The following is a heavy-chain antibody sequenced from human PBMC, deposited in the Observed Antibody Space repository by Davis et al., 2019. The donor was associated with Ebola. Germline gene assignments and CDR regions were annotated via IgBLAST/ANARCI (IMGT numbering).Heavy chain of an antibody. D-gene: IGHD3-10*01. Sequence: MPSETLSLTFTVPGGSISSSSYYWGWIRQPPGKGLEWIGSIYYSGSTYYNPSLKSRVTISVDTSKNQFSLKLTSVTAADTAVYYCARAVRGVPQGLFRRSADHGMDVWGRGTTVTVSS. V-gene: IGHV4-39*01. CDR3: ARAVRGVPQGLFRRSADHGMDV. CDR1: GGSISSSSYY. CDR2: IYYSGST. J-gene: IGHJ6*02.